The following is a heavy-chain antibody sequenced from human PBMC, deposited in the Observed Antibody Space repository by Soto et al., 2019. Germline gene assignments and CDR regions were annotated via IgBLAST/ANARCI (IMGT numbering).Heavy chain of an antibody. CDR1: GFTFSSYG. CDR2: ISYDGSNK. Sequence: PGGSLRLSCAASGFTFSSYGMHWVRQAPGKGLEWVAVISYDGSNKYYADSVKGRFTISRDNSKDTLYLQMNSLRAEDTAVYYCAKDPHRNWGRKRKFDYWGQGTLVTVSS. V-gene: IGHV3-30*18. D-gene: IGHD7-27*01. J-gene: IGHJ4*02. CDR3: AKDPHRNWGRKRKFDY.